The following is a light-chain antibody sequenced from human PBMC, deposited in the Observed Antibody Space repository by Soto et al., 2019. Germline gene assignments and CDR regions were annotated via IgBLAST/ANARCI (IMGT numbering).Light chain of an antibody. V-gene: IGKV1-16*01. CDR1: QAINNN. CDR3: HQYNSFPLT. CDR2: GAS. Sequence: DIQLTQSPSSVSASVGDRVTITCRASQAINNNLAWFQHKPGKAPKSLIHGASSLHSGVPSRFSGSGSGTDFTLTITTLQPEDFATYYCHQYNSFPLTFGQGTRLEIK. J-gene: IGKJ5*01.